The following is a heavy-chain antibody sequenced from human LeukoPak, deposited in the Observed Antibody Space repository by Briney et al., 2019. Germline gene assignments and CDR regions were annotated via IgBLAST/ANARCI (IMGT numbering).Heavy chain of an antibody. J-gene: IGHJ3*02. CDR1: GGTFSSYA. V-gene: IGHV3-23*01. CDR2: ISGSGGST. Sequence: SCKASGGTFSSYAISWVRQAPGKGLEWVSAISGSGGSTYYADSVKGRFTISRDNSKNTLYLQMNSLRAEDTAVYYCAKTLPSFTMIRGVRGAFDIWGQGTMVTVSS. D-gene: IGHD3-10*01. CDR3: AKTLPSFTMIRGVRGAFDI.